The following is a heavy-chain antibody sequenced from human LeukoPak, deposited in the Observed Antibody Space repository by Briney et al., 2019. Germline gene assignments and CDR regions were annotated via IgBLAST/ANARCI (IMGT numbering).Heavy chain of an antibody. CDR1: GGSISSSSYY. J-gene: IGHJ4*02. V-gene: IGHV4-39*07. CDR3: AREEVTMVRGVPPGHFDY. Sequence: SETLSLTCTVSGGSISSSSYYWGWIRQPPGKGLEWIGSIYYSGGTYYNPSLKSRVTISVDTSKNQFSLKLSSVTAADTAVYYCAREEVTMVRGVPPGHFDYWGQGTLVTVSS. CDR2: IYYSGGT. D-gene: IGHD3-10*01.